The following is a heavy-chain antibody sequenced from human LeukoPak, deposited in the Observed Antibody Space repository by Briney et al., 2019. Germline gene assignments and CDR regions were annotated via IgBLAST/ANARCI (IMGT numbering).Heavy chain of an antibody. CDR1: GGSISSYY. D-gene: IGHD2-15*01. J-gene: IGHJ4*02. V-gene: IGHV4-59*01. CDR3: ARDKCSGGSCYNDY. Sequence: PSETLSLTCTVSGGSISSYYWSWIRQPPGKGLEWIGYIYYSGSTNYNPSLKGRVTISVDTSKNQFSLKLSSVTAADTAVYYCARDKCSGGSCYNDYWGQGTLVTVSS. CDR2: IYYSGST.